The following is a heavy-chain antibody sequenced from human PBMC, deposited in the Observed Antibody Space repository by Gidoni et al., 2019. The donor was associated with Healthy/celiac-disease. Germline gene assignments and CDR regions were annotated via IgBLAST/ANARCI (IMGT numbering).Heavy chain of an antibody. D-gene: IGHD3-22*01. J-gene: IGHJ3*02. Sequence: EVQLVESGGGLVQPGGSLRLSCAASGFTFSSYAMSWVRQAPGKGLGWVSAISGSGGSTYYADSVKGRFTIARDNSKNTLYLQMNSLRAEDTAVYYCAKVGSSGYYGARDAFDIWGQGTMVTVSS. CDR3: AKVGSSGYYGARDAFDI. V-gene: IGHV3-23*04. CDR1: GFTFSSYA. CDR2: ISGSGGST.